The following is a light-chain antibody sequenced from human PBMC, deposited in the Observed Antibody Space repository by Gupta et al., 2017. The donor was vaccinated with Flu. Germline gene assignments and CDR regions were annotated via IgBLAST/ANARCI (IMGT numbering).Light chain of an antibody. J-gene: IGLJ3*02. CDR1: SSNTGAGYD. CDR3: QSYDSSLTGFWV. Sequence: TISCTGGSSNTGAGYDVHWYQQVPGTAPNLLSYGKTNRRSGGPDRFSGSKSGASASLVITGLQAEDEADYYCQSYDSSLTGFWVFGGGTKLTVL. V-gene: IGLV1-40*03. CDR2: GKT.